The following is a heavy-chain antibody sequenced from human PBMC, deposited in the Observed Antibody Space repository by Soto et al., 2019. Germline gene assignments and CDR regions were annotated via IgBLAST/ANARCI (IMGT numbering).Heavy chain of an antibody. Sequence: SVKVSCKASGGTFSSYAISWVRQAPGQGLEWMGGIIPIFGTANYAQKFQGRVTITADESTSTAYMELSSLRSEDTAVYYCARDYAYYDFWSGYDAIPHNYYYYGMDVWG. J-gene: IGHJ6*02. CDR2: IIPIFGTA. V-gene: IGHV1-69*13. CDR1: GGTFSSYA. CDR3: ARDYAYYDFWSGYDAIPHNYYYYGMDV. D-gene: IGHD3-3*01.